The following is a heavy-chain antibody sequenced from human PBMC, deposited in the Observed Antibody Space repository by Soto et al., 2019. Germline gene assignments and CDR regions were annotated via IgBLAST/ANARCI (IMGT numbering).Heavy chain of an antibody. CDR3: MKERYLYSSASV. D-gene: IGHD6-19*01. J-gene: IGHJ4*02. Sequence: PGGSLRLSCAASGFTFSAYAMSWVRQAPGKGLEWVSAISGSGDNTYYADSVEGRFTISRDNSKDTLYLQMNSLRAEDTALYYCMKERYLYSSASVWGQGTLVTVSS. V-gene: IGHV3-23*01. CDR2: ISGSGDNT. CDR1: GFTFSAYA.